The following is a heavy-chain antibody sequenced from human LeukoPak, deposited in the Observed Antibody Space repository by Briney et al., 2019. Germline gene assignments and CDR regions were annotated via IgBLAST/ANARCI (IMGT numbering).Heavy chain of an antibody. J-gene: IGHJ6*04. D-gene: IGHD2-2*01. V-gene: IGHV3-30-3*01. CDR2: ISYDGSNK. Sequence: GRSLRLSCAASGFTFSSYAMHWVRQAPGKGLEWVAVISYDGSNKYYADSVKGRFTISRDNSKNTLYLQMNSLRAEDTAVYYCAKGAVIVVVPAALDVWGKGTTVTVSS. CDR3: AKGAVIVVVPAALDV. CDR1: GFTFSSYA.